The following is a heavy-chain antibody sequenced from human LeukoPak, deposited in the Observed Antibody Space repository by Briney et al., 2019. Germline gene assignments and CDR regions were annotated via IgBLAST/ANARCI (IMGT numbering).Heavy chain of an antibody. Sequence: GASVKVSCKASGYTFTSYYMHWVRQAPGQGLEWMGIINPSGGSTSYAQKFQGRVTMTRDMSTSTVYMELSSLRSEDTAVYYCARGGHCSSSWYGNYYYYMDVWGKGTTVTVSS. D-gene: IGHD6-13*01. V-gene: IGHV1-46*01. J-gene: IGHJ6*03. CDR2: INPSGGST. CDR3: ARGGHCSSSWYGNYYYYMDV. CDR1: GYTFTSYY.